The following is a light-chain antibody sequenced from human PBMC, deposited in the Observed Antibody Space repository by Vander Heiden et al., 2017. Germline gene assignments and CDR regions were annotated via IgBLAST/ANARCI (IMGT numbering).Light chain of an antibody. V-gene: IGLV3-1*01. CDR3: QAWDSSTAV. Sequence: SYALTQPPSVSVSPRQTASITCSGDKLGDKYACWYQQKPGQSPVLVIYQDSKRPSGIPERFSGSNSGNTATLTISGTQAMDEADYYCQAWDSSTAVFGGGTKLTVL. CDR1: KLGDKY. J-gene: IGLJ3*02. CDR2: QDS.